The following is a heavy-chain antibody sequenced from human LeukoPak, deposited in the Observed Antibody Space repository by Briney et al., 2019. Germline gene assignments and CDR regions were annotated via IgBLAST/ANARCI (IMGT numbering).Heavy chain of an antibody. CDR2: IKEDGSEK. V-gene: IGHV3-7*01. CDR3: ARDRSTDFWSGYYTNYFDY. Sequence: PGGSLRLSCAASGFTFSDYYMSWIRQAPGKGLEWVANIKEDGSEKYYVDSVKGRFTISRDNAKNSLYLQMNSLRAEDTAVYYCARDRSTDFWSGYYTNYFDYWGQGTLVTVSS. CDR1: GFTFSDYY. D-gene: IGHD3-3*01. J-gene: IGHJ4*02.